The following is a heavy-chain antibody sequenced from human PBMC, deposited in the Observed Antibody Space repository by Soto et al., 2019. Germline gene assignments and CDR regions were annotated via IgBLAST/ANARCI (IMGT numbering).Heavy chain of an antibody. CDR3: ARDCSSTSCSDWFDP. J-gene: IGHJ5*02. CDR1: GGSISSGGYY. V-gene: IGHV4-31*03. Sequence: SETLSLTCTVSGGSISSGGYYWSWIRQHPGKGLEWIGYIYYSGSTYYNPSLKSRVTISVDTSKNQFSLKLSSVTAADTAVYYCARDCSSTSCSDWFDPWGQGTLVTVS. D-gene: IGHD2-2*01. CDR2: IYYSGST.